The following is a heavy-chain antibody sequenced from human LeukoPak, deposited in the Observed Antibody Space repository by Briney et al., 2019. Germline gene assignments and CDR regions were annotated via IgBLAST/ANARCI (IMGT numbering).Heavy chain of an antibody. D-gene: IGHD3-22*01. CDR1: GGSISSSSYY. J-gene: IGHJ6*03. CDR2: IYYSGST. CDR3: ARSARGHYDSSGYGYYMDV. V-gene: IGHV4-39*07. Sequence: SETLSLTCTVSGGSISSSSYYWGWIRQPPGKGLEWIGSIYYSGSTYYNPSLKSRVTISVDTSKNQFSLKLSSVTAADTAVYYCARSARGHYDSSGYGYYMDVWGKGTTVTISS.